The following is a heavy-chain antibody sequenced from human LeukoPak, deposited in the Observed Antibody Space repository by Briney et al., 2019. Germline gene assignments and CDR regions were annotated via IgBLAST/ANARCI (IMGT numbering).Heavy chain of an antibody. CDR1: GFTFSSYW. Sequence: PGGSLRLSCAASGFTFSSYWMHWVRQAPGKGLVWVSRINSDGSSTSYADSVKGRFTISRDNAKNTLYLQMNSLRAEDTAVYYFAARQVGGFGELSDYWGQGTLLTVSS. V-gene: IGHV3-74*01. CDR3: AARQVGGFGELSDY. J-gene: IGHJ4*02. D-gene: IGHD3-10*01. CDR2: INSDGSST.